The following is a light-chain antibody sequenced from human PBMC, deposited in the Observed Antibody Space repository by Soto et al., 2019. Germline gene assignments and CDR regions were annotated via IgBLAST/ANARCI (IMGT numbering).Light chain of an antibody. V-gene: IGKV1-9*01. CDR3: QQLNTHPYT. CDR2: AAS. Sequence: DIQLTQSPSFLSAAVGDRVTLTCLASQGISSFLAWYQQKPGKAPKLLISAASTLQSGVPSRLSGSGSGTEFTLTISSLQTEDFATYYCQQLNTHPYTFGQGTKLEIK. J-gene: IGKJ2*01. CDR1: QGISSF.